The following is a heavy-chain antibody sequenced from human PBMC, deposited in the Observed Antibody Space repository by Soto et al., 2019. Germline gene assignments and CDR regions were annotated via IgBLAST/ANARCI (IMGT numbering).Heavy chain of an antibody. D-gene: IGHD3-10*02. CDR1: GFTFSRFS. Sequence: QVQLVESGGGVVQPGRSLTLSGAASGFTFSRFSMHWVRRAPGKGLAWVAVISYAGRNTPYAESVKGRFNISRDASKNTVYLQLNNLRGEDSAVYYCARDHGMFLSYYYYGMDVWGQGTTVTVSS. V-gene: IGHV3-30-3*01. J-gene: IGHJ6*02. CDR3: ARDHGMFLSYYYYGMDV. CDR2: ISYAGRNT.